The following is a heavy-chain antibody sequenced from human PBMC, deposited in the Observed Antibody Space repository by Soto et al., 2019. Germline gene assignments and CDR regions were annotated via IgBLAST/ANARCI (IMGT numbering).Heavy chain of an antibody. J-gene: IGHJ4*02. CDR1: GFTFSSYA. D-gene: IGHD3-16*02. CDR2: ISGSGGST. Sequence: QSGGSLRLSCAASGFTFSSYAMSWVRQAPGKGLEWVSAISGSGGSTYYADSVKGRFTISRDNSKNTLYLQMNSLRAEDTAVYYCAKDLIMITFGGVIAIGHTHYFDYWGQGTLVTVSS. CDR3: AKDLIMITFGGVIAIGHTHYFDY. V-gene: IGHV3-23*01.